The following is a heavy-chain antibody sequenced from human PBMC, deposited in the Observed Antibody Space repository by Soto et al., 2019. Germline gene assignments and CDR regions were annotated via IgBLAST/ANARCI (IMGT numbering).Heavy chain of an antibody. D-gene: IGHD2-2*01. CDR3: AKDLDGLGDSGYCSSTSCYFLRVWTGTFDY. V-gene: IGHV3-23*01. CDR2: ISGSGGST. J-gene: IGHJ4*02. CDR1: GFTFSSYA. Sequence: GGSLRLSCAASGFTFSSYAMSWVRQAPGKGLEWVSAISGSGGSTYYADSVKGRFTISRDNSKKTLYLQMNSLRAEDTAVYYCAKDLDGLGDSGYCSSTSCYFLRVWTGTFDYWGQGTLVTVSS.